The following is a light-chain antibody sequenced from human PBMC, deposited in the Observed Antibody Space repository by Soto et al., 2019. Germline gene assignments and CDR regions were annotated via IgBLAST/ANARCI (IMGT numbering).Light chain of an antibody. CDR3: SSYTGSSPDWV. CDR1: SSDIGGYKN. CDR2: EVR. V-gene: IGLV2-14*01. Sequence: QSALTHPSSVSGSPGQSITISCTGTSSDIGGYKNVSWYQQNPGKAPKLMISEVRKWRSGVSNRFSGSKSGNTASLTISGLQAEDLSDYYCSSYTGSSPDWVFGGGTKLTVL. J-gene: IGLJ3*02.